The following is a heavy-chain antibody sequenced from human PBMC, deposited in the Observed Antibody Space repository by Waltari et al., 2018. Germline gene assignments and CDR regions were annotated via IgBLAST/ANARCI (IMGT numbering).Heavy chain of an antibody. CDR1: GCSISSYY. V-gene: IGHV4-4*07. D-gene: IGHD1-26*01. J-gene: IGHJ3*02. Sequence: QVQLQESGPGLVKPSETLSLTCTVSGCSISSYYWSWIRQPAGKGLEWIGRIYTSVSTNYNPSLKSRVTMSVDTSKNQFSLKLSSVTAADTAVYYCATGRPGATTKGWHAFDIWGQGTMVTVSS. CDR2: IYTSVST. CDR3: ATGRPGATTKGWHAFDI.